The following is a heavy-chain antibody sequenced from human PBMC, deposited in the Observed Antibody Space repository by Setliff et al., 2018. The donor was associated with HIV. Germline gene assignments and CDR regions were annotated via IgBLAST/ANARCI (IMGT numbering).Heavy chain of an antibody. CDR2: THISGNT. V-gene: IGHV4-61*02. CDR3: ARDNVYSYAYLDY. Sequence: KASETLSLTCTVSGGSISSGSYYWSWIRQPAGKGLEWIGRTHISGNTSYNPSLKSRVTISVDTSKNQFSLKLSSVTAADTAIYFCARDNVYSYAYLDYWGQGTLVTVSS. J-gene: IGHJ4*02. CDR1: GGSISSGSYY. D-gene: IGHD3-16*01.